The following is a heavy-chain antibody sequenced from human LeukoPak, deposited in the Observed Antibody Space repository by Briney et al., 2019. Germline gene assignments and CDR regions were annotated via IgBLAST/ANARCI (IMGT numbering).Heavy chain of an antibody. J-gene: IGHJ5*02. D-gene: IGHD6-13*01. CDR3: ARGAAGYDP. CDR1: GFTFNTFW. Sequence: SGGSLRLSCAASGFTFNTFWMSWVRQTPGKGLEWVANIKEDGTKKYYVDSVKGRFTISRDNAENSLYLQMNSLRAEDTAVYYCARGAAGYDPWGQGTLVTVSS. V-gene: IGHV3-7*01. CDR2: IKEDGTKK.